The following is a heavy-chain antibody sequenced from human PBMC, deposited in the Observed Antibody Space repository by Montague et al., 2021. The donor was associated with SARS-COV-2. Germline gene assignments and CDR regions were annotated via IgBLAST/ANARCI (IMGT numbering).Heavy chain of an antibody. D-gene: IGHD1-26*01. Sequence: SLRLSCAASGFTFNTYWMTWVRQAPGKGLEWVANIRRYGSEKFYVDSVKGRFTISRDNTKNSLYLQMNILRAEDTAVYYCARASSPTNSGTWYDAFDIWGQGTKVTVSS. CDR3: ARASSPTNSGTWYDAFDI. V-gene: IGHV3-7*03. CDR1: GFTFNTYW. CDR2: IRRYGSEK. J-gene: IGHJ3*02.